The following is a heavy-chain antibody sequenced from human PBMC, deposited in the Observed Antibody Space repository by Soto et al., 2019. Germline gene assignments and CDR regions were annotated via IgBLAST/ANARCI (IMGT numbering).Heavy chain of an antibody. J-gene: IGHJ4*02. CDR2: LIPVFGTT. V-gene: IGHV1-69*01. D-gene: IGHD1-26*01. CDR3: ARGATPTSLYFFDY. CDR1: GGSFRRNA. Sequence: QVQLVQSGAEVKKPGSSVKVSCTASGGSFRRNAISWVRQAPGQGLEWVGGLIPVFGTTNYAQKFQGRVTITADDSTNTAYMELSSLRSEDTAVYSCARGATPTSLYFFDYWGQGTLVTVSS.